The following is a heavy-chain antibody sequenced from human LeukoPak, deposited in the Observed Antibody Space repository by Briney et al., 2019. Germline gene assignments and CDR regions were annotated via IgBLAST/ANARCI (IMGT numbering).Heavy chain of an antibody. D-gene: IGHD1-26*01. CDR1: GFTFSDYY. J-gene: IGHJ4*02. CDR3: ARAYSGSYSPDY. CDR2: INHSGST. V-gene: IGHV4-34*01. Sequence: GSLRLSCAASGFTFSDYYMSWIRQAPGKGLEWIGEINHSGSTNYNPSLKSRVTISVDTSKNQFSLKLSSVTAADTAVYYCARAYSGSYSPDYWGQGTLVTVSS.